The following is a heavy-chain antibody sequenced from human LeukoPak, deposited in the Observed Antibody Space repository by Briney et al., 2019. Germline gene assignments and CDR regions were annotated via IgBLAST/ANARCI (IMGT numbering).Heavy chain of an antibody. D-gene: IGHD3-10*01. V-gene: IGHV4-39*07. Sequence: SETLSLTCTVSGDSISSSNYYWGWIRQPPGKGLEWIGSMYYSGSTYYNPSLKSRVTLSVDTSKNQFSLKLSSVTAADTAVYYCAREPEGDYYYYGMDVWGQGTTVTVSS. J-gene: IGHJ6*02. CDR2: MYYSGST. CDR3: AREPEGDYYYYGMDV. CDR1: GDSISSSNYY.